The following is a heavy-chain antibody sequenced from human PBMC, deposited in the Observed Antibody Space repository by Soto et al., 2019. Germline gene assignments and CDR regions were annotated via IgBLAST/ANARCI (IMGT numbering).Heavy chain of an antibody. CDR1: GFTFSSYG. J-gene: IGHJ3*02. Sequence: QVQLVESGGGVVQPGRSLRLSCAASGFTFSSYGMHWVRQAPGKGLEWVAVISYDGSNKYYADSVKGRFTISRDNSKNTLYLQMNSLRAEDTAVYYCAKDFLEYSSSSDAFDIWGQGTMVTVSS. D-gene: IGHD6-6*01. CDR3: AKDFLEYSSSSDAFDI. V-gene: IGHV3-30*18. CDR2: ISYDGSNK.